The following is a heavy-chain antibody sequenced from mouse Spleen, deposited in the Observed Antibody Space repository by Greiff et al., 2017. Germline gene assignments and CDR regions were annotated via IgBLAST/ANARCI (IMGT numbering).Heavy chain of an antibody. J-gene: IGHJ2*01. Sequence: EVKLVESGPGLVKPSQSLSLTCSVTGYSITSGYYWNWIRQFPGNKLEWMGYISYDGSNNYNPSLKNRISITRDTSKNQFFLKLNSVTTEDTATYYCARDLGGTDYFDYWGQGTTLTVSS. V-gene: IGHV3-6*01. CDR1: GYSITSGYY. CDR3: ARDLGGTDYFDY. D-gene: IGHD4-1*01. CDR2: ISYDGSN.